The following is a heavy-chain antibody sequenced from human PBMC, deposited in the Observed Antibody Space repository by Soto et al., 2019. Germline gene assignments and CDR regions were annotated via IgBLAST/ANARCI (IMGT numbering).Heavy chain of an antibody. CDR1: GYTFTSYD. V-gene: IGHV1-8*01. CDR2: MNPNSGNT. Sequence: GASVKVSCKASGYTFTSYDINWVRQATGQGLEWMGRMNPNSGNTGYAQKFQGRVTMTRNTSISTAYMELSSLRSEDTAVYYCAIDSSSSYGALNYFDYWGQGTLVTVSS. CDR3: AIDSSSSYGALNYFDY. J-gene: IGHJ4*02. D-gene: IGHD6-13*01.